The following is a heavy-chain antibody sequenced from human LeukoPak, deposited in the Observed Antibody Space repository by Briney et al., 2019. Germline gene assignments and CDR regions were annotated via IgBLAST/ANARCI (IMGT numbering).Heavy chain of an antibody. D-gene: IGHD3-22*01. CDR1: GGSISSSSYY. J-gene: IGHJ4*02. CDR2: IYHSGST. Sequence: SETLSLTCTVSGGSISSSSYYWGWIRQPPGKGLEWIGEIYHSGSTNYNPSLKSRVTISVDKSKNQFSLKLSSVTAADTAVYYCARLGDSDSSGYYYFFDYWGQGTLVTVSS. V-gene: IGHV4-39*07. CDR3: ARLGDSDSSGYYYFFDY.